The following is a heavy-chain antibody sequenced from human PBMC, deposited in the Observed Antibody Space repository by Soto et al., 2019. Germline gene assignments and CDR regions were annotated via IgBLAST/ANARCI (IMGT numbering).Heavy chain of an antibody. Sequence: VQLVESGGGLVQPGGSLRLSCAASGFAFGSYWMHWVRQAPGKGLVWVSRISQDGAIATQADSVKGRFTISRDNAKNTLFLRMNSLRADDTAVYYCLRDQRHWNEVADQWGQGTMVTVSS. V-gene: IGHV3-74*01. CDR2: ISQDGAIA. D-gene: IGHD1-1*01. CDR1: GFAFGSYW. CDR3: LRDQRHWNEVADQ. J-gene: IGHJ4*02.